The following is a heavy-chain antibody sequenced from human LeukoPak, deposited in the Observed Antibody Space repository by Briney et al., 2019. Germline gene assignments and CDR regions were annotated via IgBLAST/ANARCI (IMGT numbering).Heavy chain of an antibody. V-gene: IGHV5-51*01. Sequence: GEALKISCKGSGYSFTNFWIGWVRQMPGKGREWMGIIHPGDSDTRYSPSFQGQVTISADKSISTAYLQWNSLKASDTAMYYCARRSGSYFDYWGQGTLVTVSS. J-gene: IGHJ4*02. D-gene: IGHD1-26*01. CDR1: GYSFTNFW. CDR2: IHPGDSDT. CDR3: ARRSGSYFDY.